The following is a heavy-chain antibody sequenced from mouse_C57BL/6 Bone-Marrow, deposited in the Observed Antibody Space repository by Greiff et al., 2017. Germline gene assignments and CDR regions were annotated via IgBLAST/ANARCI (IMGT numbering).Heavy chain of an antibody. CDR2: IYPRDGST. CDR3: ARKYYGSSPTTAYFDV. D-gene: IGHD1-1*01. J-gene: IGHJ1*03. Sequence: VQLQQSGPELVKPGASVKLSCKASGYTFTSYDINWVKQRPGQGLEWIGWIYPRDGSTKYNEKFKGKATLTVDTSSSTAYMELHSLTSEDSAVYFCARKYYGSSPTTAYFDVWGTGTTVTVSS. V-gene: IGHV1-85*01. CDR1: GYTFTSYD.